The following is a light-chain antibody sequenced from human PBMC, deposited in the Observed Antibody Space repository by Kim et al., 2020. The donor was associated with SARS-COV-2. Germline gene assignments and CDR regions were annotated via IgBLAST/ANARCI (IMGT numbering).Light chain of an antibody. J-gene: IGLJ3*02. V-gene: IGLV1-40*01. Sequence: QSVLTQPPSVSGAPGQRVTISSTGTSSNIGAGYDVHWYQQLPGTAPKLLIHGNNNRPSGVPDRFSGSKSGTSASLAITGLQAEDEADYYCQSYDSSLSGSRVFGGGTQLTVL. CDR2: GNN. CDR1: SSNIGAGYD. CDR3: QSYDSSLSGSRV.